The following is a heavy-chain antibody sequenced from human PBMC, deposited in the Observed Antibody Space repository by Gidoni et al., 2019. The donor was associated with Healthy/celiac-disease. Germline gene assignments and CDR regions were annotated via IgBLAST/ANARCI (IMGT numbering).Heavy chain of an antibody. CDR3: ARDRPICTNGVCNPYGMDV. Sequence: QVQLVESGGGVVQPGRSLRLSCAASGFTFSSYALPWVRQAPGKGLEWVAVISYDGSNKYYADSVKGRFTISRDNSKNTLYLQMNSLRAEDTAVYYCARDRPICTNGVCNPYGMDVWGQGTTVTVSS. J-gene: IGHJ6*02. D-gene: IGHD2-8*01. CDR1: GFTFSSYA. CDR2: ISYDGSNK. V-gene: IGHV3-30-3*01.